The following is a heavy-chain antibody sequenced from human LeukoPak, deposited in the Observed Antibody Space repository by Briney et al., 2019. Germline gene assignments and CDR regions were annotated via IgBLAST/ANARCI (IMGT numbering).Heavy chain of an antibody. V-gene: IGHV3-23*01. Sequence: GGSLRLSCAASGFTFSSYAMSWVRQAPGKGLEWVSAISGSGGSTYYADSVKGRFTISRDNSKNTLYLQMNSLRAEDTAVYYCASPAITPYYYDSSGYTYYWGQGTLVTVSS. CDR2: ISGSGGST. CDR3: ASPAITPYYYDSSGYTYY. CDR1: GFTFSSYA. D-gene: IGHD3-22*01. J-gene: IGHJ4*02.